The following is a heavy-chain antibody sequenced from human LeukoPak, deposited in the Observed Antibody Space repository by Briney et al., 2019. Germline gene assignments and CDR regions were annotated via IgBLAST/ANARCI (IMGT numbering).Heavy chain of an antibody. CDR1: GYTFTGYY. V-gene: IGHV1-2*02. Sequence: ASVKVSCKASGYTFTGYYMHWVRQAPGQGLEWMGWINPNSGGTNYAQKFQGRVTMTRDTSISTAYMELSRRRSDDTAVYYCARDALTYTFSLYYMDVWGKGTTVTISS. D-gene: IGHD4/OR15-4a*01. CDR2: INPNSGGT. J-gene: IGHJ6*03. CDR3: ARDALTYTFSLYYMDV.